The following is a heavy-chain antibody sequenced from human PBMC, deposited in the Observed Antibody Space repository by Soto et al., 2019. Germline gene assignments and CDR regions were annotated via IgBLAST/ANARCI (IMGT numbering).Heavy chain of an antibody. CDR2: ISDSGRIT. J-gene: IGHJ4*02. D-gene: IGHD3-16*01. CDR3: ARDHGGGGLALEY. CDR1: GFTFSDYY. Sequence: QVHLEESGGGLVKPGGSLRLSCTASGFTFSDYYMSWIRQAPGKGLEWISDISDSGRITHHADSVEGRFTISRDNAKDSLYLQLNNLRPEDSAIYYCARDHGGGGLALEYLGQGTLVSVSS. V-gene: IGHV3-11*01.